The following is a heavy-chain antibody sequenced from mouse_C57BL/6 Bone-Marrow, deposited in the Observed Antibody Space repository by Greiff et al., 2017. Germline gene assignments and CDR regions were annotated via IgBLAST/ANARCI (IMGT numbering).Heavy chain of an antibody. Sequence: VQVVESGAELVRPGASVTLSCKASGYTFTDYEMHWVKQTPVHGLEWIGAIDPETGGTAYNQKFKGKAILTADKSSSTAYMELRSLTSEDSAVYYCTRRSYFGIGYKDQGTTLTVSS. V-gene: IGHV1-15*01. CDR3: TRRSYFGIGY. CDR1: GYTFTDYE. CDR2: IDPETGGT. D-gene: IGHD1-2*01. J-gene: IGHJ2*01.